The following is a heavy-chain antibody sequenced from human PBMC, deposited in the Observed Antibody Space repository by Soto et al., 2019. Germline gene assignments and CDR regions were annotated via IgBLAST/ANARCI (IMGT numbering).Heavy chain of an antibody. D-gene: IGHD4-4*01. J-gene: IGHJ6*02. Sequence: PGESLKISCKASGYSFSTYWIGWVRQMPGKGLDWMGVIYPGDSDSRYNPSFQGHVTISADKSISTAYLQWSSLRASDSAIYYCARHASSRTSNYDYYAVDVWGLGTTVTSP. CDR2: IYPGDSDS. CDR3: ARHASSRTSNYDYYAVDV. CDR1: GYSFSTYW. V-gene: IGHV5-51*01.